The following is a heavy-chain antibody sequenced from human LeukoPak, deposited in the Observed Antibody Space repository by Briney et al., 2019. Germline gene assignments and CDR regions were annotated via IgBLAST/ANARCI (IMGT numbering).Heavy chain of an antibody. J-gene: IGHJ6*03. CDR1: GGTFSSYA. CDR3: ARVSNDSSPYYYYYMDV. D-gene: IGHD3-22*01. V-gene: IGHV1-69*05. Sequence: SVKVSCKASGGTFSSYAISWVRQAPGQGLEWMGGIIPIFGTANYAQKFQGRVTITTDESTSTAYMELSSLRSEDTAVYYCARVSNDSSPYYYYYMDVWSKGTTVTVSS. CDR2: IIPIFGTA.